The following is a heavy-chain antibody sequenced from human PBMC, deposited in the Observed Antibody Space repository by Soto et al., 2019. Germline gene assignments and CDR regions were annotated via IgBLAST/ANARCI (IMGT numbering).Heavy chain of an antibody. V-gene: IGHV4-34*01. CDR3: ARGGSNDWQVALDI. CDR1: GGSFSTYY. Sequence: QLQQWGAGLLKPSETLSLTCVVSGGSFSTYYYNWLRQSPGKGLEWIGEINHSGTNNYSPFLKSRVTMSLDTSKNQFSLKLTSVTAADTAVYYCARGGSNDWQVALDIWGQGTMVTVSS. J-gene: IGHJ3*02. CDR2: INHSGTN. D-gene: IGHD3-9*01.